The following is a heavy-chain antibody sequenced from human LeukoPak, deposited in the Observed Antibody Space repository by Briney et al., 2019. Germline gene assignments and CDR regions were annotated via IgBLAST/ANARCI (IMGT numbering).Heavy chain of an antibody. CDR3: AKVPIPYYYDSSGYTDY. J-gene: IGHJ4*02. CDR1: GFTFSSYG. CDR2: ISYDGSNK. D-gene: IGHD3-22*01. Sequence: GGSLRLSCAASGFTFSSYGMHWVRQAPGKGLEWVAVISYDGSNKYYADSVKGRFTISRDNSKNTLYLQMNSLRAEDTAVYYRAKVPIPYYYDSSGYTDYWGQGTLVTVSS. V-gene: IGHV3-30*18.